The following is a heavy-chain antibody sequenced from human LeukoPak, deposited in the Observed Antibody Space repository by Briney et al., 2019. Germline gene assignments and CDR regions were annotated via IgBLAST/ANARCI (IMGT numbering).Heavy chain of an antibody. D-gene: IGHD6-6*01. CDR3: ARRIAAFDY. CDR1: GGSFSGYY. Sequence: SPSETLSLTCGVYGGSFSGYYWSWIRQPPGKGLEWIGEINHSGSTNYNPSLKSRVTISVDTSKNQFSLKLSSVTAADTAVYYCARRIAAFDYWGQGTLVTVSS. J-gene: IGHJ4*02. V-gene: IGHV4-34*01. CDR2: INHSGST.